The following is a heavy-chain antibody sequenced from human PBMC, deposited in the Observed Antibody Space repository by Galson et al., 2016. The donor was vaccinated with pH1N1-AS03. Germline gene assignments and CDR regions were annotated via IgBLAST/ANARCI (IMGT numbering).Heavy chain of an antibody. D-gene: IGHD2/OR15-2a*01. CDR1: GFTFSTYW. V-gene: IGHV3-7*01. CDR3: ARLGYCDNTTCFFGMDV. J-gene: IGHJ6*02. Sequence: SLRLSCAASGFTFSTYWMSWVRQAPGKGLEWVANLRQDQSQTYYLDSVKGRFTISRGNAKNSLSLQMDSLRAEDTAIYYCARLGYCDNTTCFFGMDVWGQGTSVIVSS. CDR2: LRQDQSQT.